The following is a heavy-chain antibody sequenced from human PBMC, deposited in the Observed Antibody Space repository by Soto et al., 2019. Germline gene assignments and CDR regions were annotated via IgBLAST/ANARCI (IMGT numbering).Heavy chain of an antibody. CDR2: IDGSGTGT. J-gene: IGHJ3*02. V-gene: IGHV3-48*03. D-gene: IGHD6-19*01. CDR1: VFTISNYE. CDR3: ARDNCGWNHAFDI. Sequence: GSLRLSGAASVFTISNYEMNWVRQAPGKGLEYISYIDGSGTGTYYIESVKGRFTISRDNAKNLLYLQMNSLRVEDTAVYYCARDNCGWNHAFDIWGLGTMVTVSS.